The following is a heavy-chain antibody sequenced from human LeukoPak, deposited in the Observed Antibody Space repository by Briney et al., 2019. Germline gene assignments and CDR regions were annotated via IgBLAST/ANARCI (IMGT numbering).Heavy chain of an antibody. Sequence: SETLSLTCTVSGGSISSGSYYWSWIRQPAGKGLEWIGRIYTSGSTNFNPSLKSRVTISVDTSKNQFSLKLSSVTAADTAVYYCVFRTHVAFPNYYYYMDVWGKGTTVTVSS. CDR2: IYTSGST. J-gene: IGHJ6*03. CDR1: GGSISSGSYY. V-gene: IGHV4-61*02. CDR3: VFRTHVAFPNYYYYMDV. D-gene: IGHD3-16*01.